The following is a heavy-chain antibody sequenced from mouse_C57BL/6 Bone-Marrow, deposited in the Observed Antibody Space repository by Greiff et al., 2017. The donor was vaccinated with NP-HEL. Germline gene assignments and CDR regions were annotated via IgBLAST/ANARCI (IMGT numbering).Heavy chain of an antibody. CDR2: IHPNSGST. V-gene: IGHV1-64*01. Sequence: QVHVKQPGAELVKPGASVKLSCKASGYTFTSYWMHWVKQRPGQGLEWIGMIHPNSGSTNYNEKFKSKATLTVDKSSSTAYMQLSSLTSEDSAVYYCARLGYPDYWGQGTTLTVSS. CDR3: ARLGYPDY. CDR1: GYTFTSYW. J-gene: IGHJ2*01.